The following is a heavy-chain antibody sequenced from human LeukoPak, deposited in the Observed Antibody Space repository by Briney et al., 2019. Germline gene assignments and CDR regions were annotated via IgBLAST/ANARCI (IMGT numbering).Heavy chain of an antibody. V-gene: IGHV3-74*03. Sequence: GVSLRLSCAASGFIFSSYWMHWVRQKPGEGPLWLSRINGDGTSTAYAHSVQGRFIISRDNAKNTLYLQMNSLRVDDTAVYYCTRQWHTPSDYWGQGTVVTVSS. CDR3: TRQWHTPSDY. D-gene: IGHD6-19*01. CDR1: GFIFSSYW. J-gene: IGHJ4*02. CDR2: INGDGTST.